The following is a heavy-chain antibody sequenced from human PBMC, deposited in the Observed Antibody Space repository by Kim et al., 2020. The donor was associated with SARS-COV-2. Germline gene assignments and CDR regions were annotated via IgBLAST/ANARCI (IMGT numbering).Heavy chain of an antibody. Sequence: ASVKVSCKASGYTFTNYSITWVRQAPGQGLEWMGWISAYNGNTNYAQKRQGRVAMTTDTSTTTAYMELGSLRSDDTAVYYCARVVGATVPYYFHYWGQGTLVTVSS. V-gene: IGHV1-18*01. CDR3: ARVVGATVPYYFHY. J-gene: IGHJ4*02. CDR1: GYTFTNYS. CDR2: ISAYNGNT. D-gene: IGHD1-26*01.